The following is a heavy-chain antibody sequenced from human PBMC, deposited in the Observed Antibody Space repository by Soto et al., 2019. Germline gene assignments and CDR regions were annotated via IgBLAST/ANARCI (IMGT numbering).Heavy chain of an antibody. CDR1: GDSISSYY. CDR2: IYYSGST. V-gene: IGHV4-59*01. D-gene: IGHD4-17*01. Sequence: SATLSLTCTVSGDSISSYYWSWIRQPPGKGLEWIGYIYYSGSTNYNPSLKSRVTISIDTSKNQFSLKLSSVTAADTAVYYCARSNGDYGDYWSQVILVTVSS. CDR3: ARSNGDYGDY. J-gene: IGHJ4*02.